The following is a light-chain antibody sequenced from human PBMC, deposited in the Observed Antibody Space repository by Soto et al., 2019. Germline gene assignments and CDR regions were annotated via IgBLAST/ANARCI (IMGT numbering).Light chain of an antibody. CDR1: NSNVVKMI. J-gene: IGLJ1*01. CDR2: SNN. Sequence: SVLAQTPSASGSPEQRHTIHYSGGNSNVVKMIVHWNQHRPGTAPRRLIHSNNRRPSGVPDRFSGSKSGTPDFLAIHGLQSEDEADYYCAFWNDTLNAYVFGAGTKVTFL. V-gene: IGLV1-44*01. CDR3: AFWNDTLNAYV.